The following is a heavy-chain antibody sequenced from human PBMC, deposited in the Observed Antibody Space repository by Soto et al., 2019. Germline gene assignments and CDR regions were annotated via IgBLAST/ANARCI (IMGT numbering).Heavy chain of an antibody. CDR1: GFTFSSYG. Sequence: GGSLRLSCAASGFTFSSYGMHWVRQAPGKGLEWVAVIWYDGSNKYYADSVKGRFTISRDNSKNTLYLQMNSLRAEDTAVYYCARDRSGGSYKGGDYWGQGTLVTVSS. V-gene: IGHV3-33*01. CDR2: IWYDGSNK. J-gene: IGHJ4*02. CDR3: ARDRSGGSYKGGDY. D-gene: IGHD1-26*01.